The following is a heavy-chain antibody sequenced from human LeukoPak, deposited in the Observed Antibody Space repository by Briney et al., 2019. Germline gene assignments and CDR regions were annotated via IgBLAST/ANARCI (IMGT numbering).Heavy chain of an antibody. D-gene: IGHD3-16*01. CDR2: INPNSGGT. Sequence: ASVKVSCKTSGYTFNYYYIHWVRQAPRQGLEWMGWINPNSGGTNYAQKFQDWVTMTRDTSIGTAYMELRRLRSDDTAVYYCARDRGRGGLISAFDIWGQGTMVTVSS. J-gene: IGHJ3*02. CDR3: ARDRGRGGLISAFDI. V-gene: IGHV1-2*04. CDR1: GYTFNYYY.